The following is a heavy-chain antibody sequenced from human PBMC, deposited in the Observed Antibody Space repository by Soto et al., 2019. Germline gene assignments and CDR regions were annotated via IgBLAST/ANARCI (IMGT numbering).Heavy chain of an antibody. CDR1: VASVSSGNYF. CDR3: ARRLIDSWNQGHAFDF. CDR2: IYYNGDT. V-gene: IGHV4-39*01. J-gene: IGHJ3*01. D-gene: IGHD1-20*01. Sequence: QLQGSGPGLVNPAETLSLKCAVSVASVSSGNYFWGGIRQPPGKGREWIGNIYYNGDTYYSPSLKRRVTMSVDTAQNQFSLRLTSVTAADTAVYYCARRLIDSWNQGHAFDFWGQGTLVTVSS.